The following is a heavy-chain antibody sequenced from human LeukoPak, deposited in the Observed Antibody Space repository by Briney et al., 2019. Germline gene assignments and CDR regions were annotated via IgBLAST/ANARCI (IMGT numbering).Heavy chain of an antibody. J-gene: IGHJ3*01. V-gene: IGHV5-51*01. Sequence: GESLKISCKVSGYSFTSYCIGWVRQMPGKGQEWMGIIYPGDSGPTYSPSFQGQVTISVDKSINTAYLQWSSLQASDTAMYYCGMSGDRVPLQDDVFDVWGQGTMVTVST. CDR3: GMSGDRVPLQDDVFDV. CDR1: GYSFTSYC. CDR2: IYPGDSGP. D-gene: IGHD1-26*01.